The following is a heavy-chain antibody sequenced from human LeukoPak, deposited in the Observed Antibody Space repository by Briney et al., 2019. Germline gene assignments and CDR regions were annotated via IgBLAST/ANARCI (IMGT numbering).Heavy chain of an antibody. CDR3: ATSRLLINPFDY. Sequence: ASVKVSCKASGYTFTGYYMHWVRQAPGQGLEWMGWINPNSGGTNYAQKFQGRVTMTRDTSISTAYMELSRLTSDDTAVYYCATSRLLINPFDYWGQGTLVTVSS. CDR1: GYTFTGYY. CDR2: INPNSGGT. J-gene: IGHJ4*02. V-gene: IGHV1-2*02. D-gene: IGHD2-21*02.